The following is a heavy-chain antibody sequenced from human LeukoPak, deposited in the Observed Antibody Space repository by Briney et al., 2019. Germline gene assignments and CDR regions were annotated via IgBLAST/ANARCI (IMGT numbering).Heavy chain of an antibody. D-gene: IGHD3-3*01. V-gene: IGHV4-38-2*02. Sequence: SETLSLTCTVSGYSISSGYYWGWIRQPPGKGLEWIGSIYHSGSTYYNPSLKSRVTISVDTSKNQFSLKLSSVTAADTAVYYCARGKGITIFGVVTDNWFDPWGQGTLVTVSS. CDR3: ARGKGITIFGVVTDNWFDP. CDR1: GYSISSGYY. CDR2: IYHSGST. J-gene: IGHJ5*02.